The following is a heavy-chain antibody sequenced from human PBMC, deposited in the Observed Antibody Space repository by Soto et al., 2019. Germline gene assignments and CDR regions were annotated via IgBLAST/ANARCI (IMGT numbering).Heavy chain of an antibody. J-gene: IGHJ4*02. CDR2: ISSSSSTI. Sequence: GGSLRLSCAASGFTFSSYSMNWVRQAPGKGLEWVSYISSSSSTIYYADSVKGRFTISRDNAKNSLYLQMNSLRAEDTAVYYCARVGGSYYEFFDYWGQGTLVTVSS. CDR3: ARVGGSYYEFFDY. CDR1: GFTFSSYS. V-gene: IGHV3-48*04. D-gene: IGHD1-26*01.